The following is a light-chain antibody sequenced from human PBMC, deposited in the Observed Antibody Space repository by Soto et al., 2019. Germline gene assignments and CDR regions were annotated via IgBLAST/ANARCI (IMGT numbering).Light chain of an antibody. Sequence: DIQMTQSPSSLSASVGDRVTITCQASQDISNYLDWYQQKPGKAHNLLIYDASNLETGVPSRISGSESGTDFTFTISSQQPEYSATYYFQQYDNRPLTVGPGTKVHIK. CDR3: QQYDNRPLT. V-gene: IGKV1-33*01. CDR1: QDISNY. CDR2: DAS. J-gene: IGKJ3*01.